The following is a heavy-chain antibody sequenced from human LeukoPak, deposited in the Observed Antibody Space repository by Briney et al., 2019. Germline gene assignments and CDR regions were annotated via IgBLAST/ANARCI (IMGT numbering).Heavy chain of an antibody. D-gene: IGHD3-22*01. CDR2: INPKSGDT. J-gene: IGHJ3*01. CDR1: GYSFSDNY. Sequence: ASVKVSCKASGYSFSDNYIHWVRHAPGQGLEYIGWINPKSGDTNFSQRFKGRVTMTNATSISTAYMEMRKLRSDDTAVYFCARGKDDSTGHYDAFDVWGHGQWSPSLQ. CDR3: ARGKDDSTGHYDAFDV. V-gene: IGHV1-2*02.